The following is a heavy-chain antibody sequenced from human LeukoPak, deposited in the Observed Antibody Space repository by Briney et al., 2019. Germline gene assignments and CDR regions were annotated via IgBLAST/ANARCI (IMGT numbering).Heavy chain of an antibody. D-gene: IGHD5-24*01. CDR2: ISGSSSYI. CDR1: GFTFSSYS. J-gene: IGHJ6*03. Sequence: QPGGSLRLSCAASGFTFSSYSMNWVRQAPGKGLEWVASISGSSSYIYYADSVKGRFTISRENAKNSLYLQMNSLRAEDTAVYYCARDGAIITFHGSHYYYMDVWGKGTTVTVSS. CDR3: ARDGAIITFHGSHYYYMDV. V-gene: IGHV3-21*01.